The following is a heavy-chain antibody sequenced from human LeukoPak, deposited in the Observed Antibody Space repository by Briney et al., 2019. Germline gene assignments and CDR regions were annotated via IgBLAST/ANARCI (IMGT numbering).Heavy chain of an antibody. V-gene: IGHV3-33*06. CDR2: IWYDGSNK. J-gene: IGHJ4*02. CDR3: AKDSGSGRIAAAGTFPFDY. Sequence: QPGRSLRLSCAASGFTLSSYGMHWVRQATGKGLEWVAVIWYDGSNKYYADSVKGRFTISRDNSKNTLYLQMNSLRAEDTAVYYCAKDSGSGRIAAAGTFPFDYWGQGTLVTVSS. D-gene: IGHD6-13*01. CDR1: GFTLSSYG.